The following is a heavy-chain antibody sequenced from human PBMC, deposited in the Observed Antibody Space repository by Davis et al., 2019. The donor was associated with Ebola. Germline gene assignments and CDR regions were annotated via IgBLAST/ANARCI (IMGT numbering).Heavy chain of an antibody. Sequence: GESLKISCAASGLTFSDYAMSWVRQAPGKGLEWVSAIRGSGDDTYYADSVKGRFTISRDNSRNTLYLQMNGLRAEDTAVYYCAKLISSDDYGTYWGQGTLVTVSS. CDR1: GLTFSDYA. V-gene: IGHV3-23*01. D-gene: IGHD4-17*01. CDR2: IRGSGDDT. J-gene: IGHJ4*02. CDR3: AKLISSDDYGTY.